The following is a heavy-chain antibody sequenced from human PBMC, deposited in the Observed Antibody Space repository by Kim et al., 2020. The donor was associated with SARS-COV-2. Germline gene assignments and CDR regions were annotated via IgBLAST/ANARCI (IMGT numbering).Heavy chain of an antibody. Sequence: SETLSLTCSVAGGSISGYYWSWIRQPPGKGLEWIGYIYSSGSTTYNPSLKSRVTISLDTFRKQFSLKLTSVIAADTAVYFCARDSGYGDSFDYWGQGTLVTVSA. CDR3: ARDSGYGDSFDY. D-gene: IGHD4-17*01. V-gene: IGHV4-59*01. CDR1: GGSISGYY. CDR2: IYSSGST. J-gene: IGHJ4*02.